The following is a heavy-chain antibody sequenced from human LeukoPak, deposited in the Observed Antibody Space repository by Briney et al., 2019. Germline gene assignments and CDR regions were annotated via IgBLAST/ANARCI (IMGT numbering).Heavy chain of an antibody. D-gene: IGHD4-23*01. CDR3: VRDKNGGSFDY. V-gene: IGHV1-69*13. CDR1: GGTFSSYA. Sequence: SVKVSCKASGGTFSSYAISWVRQAPGQGLEWMGGIIPIFGTANYAQKFQGRVTITADESTSTAYMELRSLRSDDTAVYYCVRDKNGGSFDYWGQGTLVTVSS. J-gene: IGHJ4*02. CDR2: IIPIFGTA.